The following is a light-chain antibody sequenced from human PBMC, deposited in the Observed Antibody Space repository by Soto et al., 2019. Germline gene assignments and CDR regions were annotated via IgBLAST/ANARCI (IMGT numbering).Light chain of an antibody. V-gene: IGKV3-20*01. CDR3: QQYGSSPLT. CDR2: GAS. J-gene: IGKJ4*01. Sequence: EIVLTQSPGTLSLSPGERATLSCRASQSLSSTYLAWYQQKPGQAPRVLIYGASSRATGIPDRFSGSGSGTDFTLTITSLEPEDFAIYYGQQYGSSPLTFGGGTRVEIK. CDR1: QSLSSTY.